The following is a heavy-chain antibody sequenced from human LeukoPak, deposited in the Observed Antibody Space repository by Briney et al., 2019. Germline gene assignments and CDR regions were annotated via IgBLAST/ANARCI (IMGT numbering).Heavy chain of an antibody. Sequence: TSQTLSLTCTVSGGSISSGSYYWSWIRQPAGKGLEWIGRIYTSGSTNYNPSLKSRVTISVDTSKNQFSLKLSSVTAADTAVYYCARGGSSGNWFDPWGQGTLVTVSS. V-gene: IGHV4-61*02. CDR1: GGSISSGSYY. J-gene: IGHJ5*02. CDR2: IYTSGST. D-gene: IGHD3-22*01. CDR3: ARGGSSGNWFDP.